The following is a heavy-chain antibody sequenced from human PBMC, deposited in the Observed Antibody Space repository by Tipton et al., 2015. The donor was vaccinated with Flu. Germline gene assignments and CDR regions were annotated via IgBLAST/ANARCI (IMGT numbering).Heavy chain of an antibody. V-gene: IGHV3-33*06. CDR1: GFTFNNHG. J-gene: IGHJ4*02. CDR3: AKESNLGFGAYYIDS. Sequence: SLRLSCAASGFTFNNHGMNWVRQAPGKGLEWLAVIWYDGSHQYYADSVKGRFTVSRDNAKNTLYLQMNSLRAEDTAVYYCAKESNLGFGAYYIDSWGQGTLVTVSS. D-gene: IGHD2-21*01. CDR2: IWYDGSHQ.